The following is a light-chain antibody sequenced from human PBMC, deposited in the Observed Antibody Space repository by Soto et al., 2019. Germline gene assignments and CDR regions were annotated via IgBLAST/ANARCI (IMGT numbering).Light chain of an antibody. CDR2: EAT. J-gene: IGLJ1*01. V-gene: IGLV3-21*02. Sequence: YELTHPPSVSVAPGQTAKITCGGDKIGSKIVHWYKQRPGQAPVAVVFEATYRPSGIPDRITASRSGDTATLTISRVDAGDEADYYCQVWASTAEFFVFGSGTKVTVL. CDR3: QVWASTAEFFV. CDR1: KIGSKI.